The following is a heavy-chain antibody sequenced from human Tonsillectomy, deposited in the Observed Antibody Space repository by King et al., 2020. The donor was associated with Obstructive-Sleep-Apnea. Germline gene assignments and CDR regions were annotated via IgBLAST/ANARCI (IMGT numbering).Heavy chain of an antibody. CDR3: AKDSLWRKDLSYFDY. CDR2: ISGPGGGT. J-gene: IGHJ4*02. D-gene: IGHD2-15*01. CDR1: GFTFSSYA. V-gene: IGHV3-23*04. Sequence: EVQLVESGGGLVQPGGSLRLSCAASGFTFSSYAMSWVRQAPGKGLEWVSTISGPGGGTYYADSVKGRFTLSRDNSKNTLYLQVNSLRAEDTAVYYCAKDSLWRKDLSYFDYWGQGTLVTVSS.